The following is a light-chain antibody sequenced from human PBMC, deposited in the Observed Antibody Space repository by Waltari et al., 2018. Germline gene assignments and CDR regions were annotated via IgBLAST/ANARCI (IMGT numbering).Light chain of an antibody. V-gene: IGKV3-20*01. CDR1: QYVNYNY. CDR2: GAS. Sequence: EIVLTQSPGTLSLSPGERATLSCRASQYVNYNYLAWYQQEPGQAPRLLIYGASSRATGIPDRFSGSGSGTDFTLTISRLETEDVALYYCQHFYNSPFTFGGGTKVEIK. J-gene: IGKJ4*01. CDR3: QHFYNSPFT.